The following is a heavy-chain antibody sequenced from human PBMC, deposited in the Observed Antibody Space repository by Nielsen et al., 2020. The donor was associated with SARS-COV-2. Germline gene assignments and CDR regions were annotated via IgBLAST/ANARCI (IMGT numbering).Heavy chain of an antibody. Sequence: GESLKISCAASEFTFTGYGMNWVRQAPGKGLEWVSYISSSGGTIYYSDSVKGRFTISRDNAKNSLYLQMNSLRAEDTAVYYCASTGSTSCYDYWGQGTLVTVSS. CDR2: ISSSGGTI. J-gene: IGHJ4*02. CDR3: ASTGSTSCYDY. D-gene: IGHD2-2*01. CDR1: EFTFTGYG. V-gene: IGHV3-48*04.